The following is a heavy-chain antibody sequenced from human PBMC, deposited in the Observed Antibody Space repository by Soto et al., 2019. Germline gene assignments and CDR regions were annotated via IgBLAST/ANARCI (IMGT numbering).Heavy chain of an antibody. CDR3: AISFSGYYYFDY. CDR2: INHSGST. J-gene: IGHJ4*02. Sequence: QVQLQQWGAGLLKPSETLSLTCAVYGGSFSGYYWSWIRQPPGKGLEWIGEINHSGSTNYNPSLNSRVSISVDTSKNQFSLKLSSVTAADTAVYYCAISFSGYYYFDYWGQGTLVTVSS. CDR1: GGSFSGYY. D-gene: IGHD3-22*01. V-gene: IGHV4-34*01.